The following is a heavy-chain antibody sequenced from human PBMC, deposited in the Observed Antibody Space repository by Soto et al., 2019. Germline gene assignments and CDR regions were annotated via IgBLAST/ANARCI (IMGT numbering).Heavy chain of an antibody. Sequence: QLQLQESGSGLVKPSQTLSLTCAVSGGSISSGGYSWSWIRQPPGKGLEWIGYIYHSGSTYYNPSLKSRVXXSXDXSKNQFSLKLSSVTAADTAVYYCARGGSSGYQDFDYWGQGTLVTVSS. J-gene: IGHJ4*02. D-gene: IGHD3-22*01. V-gene: IGHV4-30-2*01. CDR3: ARGGSSGYQDFDY. CDR2: IYHSGST. CDR1: GGSISSGGYS.